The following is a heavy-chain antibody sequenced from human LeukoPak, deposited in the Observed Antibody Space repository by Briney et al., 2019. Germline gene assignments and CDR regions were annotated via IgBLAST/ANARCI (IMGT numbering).Heavy chain of an antibody. J-gene: IGHJ4*02. CDR2: IGSSGTTI. CDR1: GFTFSSYW. Sequence: PGGSLRLSCAASGFTFSSYWMSWVRQAPGKGLEWVSFIGSSGTTIYYADSVKGRFTISRDNAKNSLYLQMNSLRAEDTAVYYCATAPVWGRGTLVTVSS. V-gene: IGHV3-48*04. CDR3: ATAPV.